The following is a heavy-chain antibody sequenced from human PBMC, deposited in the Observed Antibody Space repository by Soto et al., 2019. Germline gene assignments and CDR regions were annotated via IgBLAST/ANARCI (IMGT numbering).Heavy chain of an antibody. D-gene: IGHD6-13*01. CDR3: ARENSPAGLDV. J-gene: IGHJ6*02. Sequence: WGSLRLSCAASGFTFFNYEITFFGQAPGKGLEWVSYLSTSGSTMYYADSVKGRFTISRDNAKNSLFLQMNSLRAEDTAVYYCARENSPAGLDVWGQGTTVTVSS. CDR1: GFTFFNYE. V-gene: IGHV3-48*03. CDR2: LSTSGSTM.